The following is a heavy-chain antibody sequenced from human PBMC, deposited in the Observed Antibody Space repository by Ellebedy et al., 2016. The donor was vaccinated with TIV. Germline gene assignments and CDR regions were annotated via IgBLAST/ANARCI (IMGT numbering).Heavy chain of an antibody. D-gene: IGHD2-2*01. CDR2: ISASGFST. CDR3: AKLRCSSTSCHHMEYSDY. Sequence: GESLKISCAASGFTFTNYAMGWVRQAPGKGLEWVSVISASGFSTYYADSVKGRFTISRDNSKNTLYLQMNSLRAEDTAVYYCAKLRCSSTSCHHMEYSDYWGQGTLVTVSS. J-gene: IGHJ4*02. CDR1: GFTFTNYA. V-gene: IGHV3-23*01.